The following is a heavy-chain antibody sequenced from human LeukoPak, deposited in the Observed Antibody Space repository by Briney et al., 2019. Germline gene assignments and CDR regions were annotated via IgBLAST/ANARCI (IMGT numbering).Heavy chain of an antibody. CDR2: IYYSGSS. J-gene: IGHJ4*02. CDR3: ARPHTDYGGDDIDY. Sequence: PSETLSLTCTVSGGSISSSSYYWGWIRQPPGKGLECIGSIYYSGSSYYNPSLKSRVTISVDTSKNQFSLKLNSVTAADTAVYYCARPHTDYGGDDIDYWGQGTLVTVSS. CDR1: GGSISSSSYY. D-gene: IGHD4-23*01. V-gene: IGHV4-39*01.